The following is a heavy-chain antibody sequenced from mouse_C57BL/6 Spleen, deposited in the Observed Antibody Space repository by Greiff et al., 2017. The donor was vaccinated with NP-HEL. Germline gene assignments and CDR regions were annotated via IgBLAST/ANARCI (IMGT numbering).Heavy chain of an antibody. D-gene: IGHD1-1*01. V-gene: IGHV7-3*01. Sequence: DVKLVESGGGLVQPGGSLSLSCAASGFTFTDYYMSWVRQPPGKALEWLGFIRNKANGYTTEYSASVKGRFTISRDNSQSILYLQMNALRAEDSATYYCARSYYYGSSDWYFDVWGTGTTVTVSS. J-gene: IGHJ1*03. CDR3: ARSYYYGSSDWYFDV. CDR2: IRNKANGYTT. CDR1: GFTFTDYY.